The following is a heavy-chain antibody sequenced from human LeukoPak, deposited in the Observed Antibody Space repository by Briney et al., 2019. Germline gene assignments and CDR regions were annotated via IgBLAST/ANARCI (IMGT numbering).Heavy chain of an antibody. CDR3: ARANYYDSSGYSRGAFDI. Sequence: PSETLSLTCSVSGYSISSGFYWGWIRQPPGKGLEWIGSIFHSGSTYYNPSLKSRVTISVDTSKNQFSLKLSSVTAADTAVYYCARANYYDSSGYSRGAFDIWGQGTMVTVSS. V-gene: IGHV4-38-2*02. CDR1: GYSISSGFY. J-gene: IGHJ3*02. D-gene: IGHD3-22*01. CDR2: IFHSGST.